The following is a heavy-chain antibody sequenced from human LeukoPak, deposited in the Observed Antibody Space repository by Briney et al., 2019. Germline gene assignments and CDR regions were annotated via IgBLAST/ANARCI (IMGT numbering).Heavy chain of an antibody. CDR3: ASRSGAWYDILTGYSIMSDWYFDL. CDR1: GGSINSGGYY. Sequence: SETLSLTCTVSGGSINSGGYYWSWIRQPPGKGLEWIGYIYYSGSTNYNPSLKSRVTISLDTSKNQFSLKLSSVTAEDTAVYYCASRSGAWYDILTGYSIMSDWYFDLWGRGTLVTVSS. D-gene: IGHD3-9*01. J-gene: IGHJ2*01. V-gene: IGHV4-61*08. CDR2: IYYSGST.